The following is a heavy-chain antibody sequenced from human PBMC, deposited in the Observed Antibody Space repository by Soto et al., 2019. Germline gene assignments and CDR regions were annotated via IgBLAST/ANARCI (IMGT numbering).Heavy chain of an antibody. CDR2: IYYSGST. CDR3: ARTYNYGEWYFDY. D-gene: IGHD3-10*01. V-gene: IGHV4-59*08. Sequence: TLCLTCTGTLGSTSSDVCRWIRQTPGKGLELIGYIYYSGSTNYTPSLKSRVTISVDTSKNQFSLKLSSVTAADTAVYYCARTYNYGEWYFDYWGQGTLVTVS. J-gene: IGHJ4*02. CDR1: LGSTSSDV.